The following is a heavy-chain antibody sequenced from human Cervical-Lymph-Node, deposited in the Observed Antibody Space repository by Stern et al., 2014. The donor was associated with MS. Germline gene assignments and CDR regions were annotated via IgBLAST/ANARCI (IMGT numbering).Heavy chain of an antibody. D-gene: IGHD4/OR15-4a*01. J-gene: IGHJ4*02. V-gene: IGHV2-5*02. CDR1: GLSLSTSGLG. CDR2: IYWDDDK. CDR3: ARTSLTMPWNY. Sequence: QVTLRESGPTLVKPTQTLTLTCTFSGLSLSTSGLGVGWIRQPPGKALEWLDLIYWDDDKRYSPSLKSRLTITKDTSKNQVVLTMTNMDPVDTATYYCARTSLTMPWNYWGQGTLVTVSS.